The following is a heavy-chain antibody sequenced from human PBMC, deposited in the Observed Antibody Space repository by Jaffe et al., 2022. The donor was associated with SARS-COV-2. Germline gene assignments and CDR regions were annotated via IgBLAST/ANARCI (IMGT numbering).Heavy chain of an antibody. Sequence: EVQLVESGGGLVQPGGSLRLSCAASGFTFSSYWMHWVRQVPGEGLVWVSRINTDGKTTSYADSVKGRFTIFRDNAKNTLYLQMSSLRAEDTAVYHCARDERDDYNSFYGMDVWGQGTTVSVSS. CDR3: ARDERDDYNSFYGMDV. V-gene: IGHV3-74*01. D-gene: IGHD4-4*01. CDR1: GFTFSSYW. CDR2: INTDGKTT. J-gene: IGHJ6*02.